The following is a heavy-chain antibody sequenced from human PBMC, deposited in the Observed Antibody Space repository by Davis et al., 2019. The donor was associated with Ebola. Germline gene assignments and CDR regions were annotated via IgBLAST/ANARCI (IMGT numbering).Heavy chain of an antibody. J-gene: IGHJ3*02. D-gene: IGHD5-18*01. Sequence: GESLKISCAASGFTFSSYGMHWVRQAPGKGLEWVAVIWYDGSNKYYADSVKDRFTISRDNSKNTLYLQMNSLRAEDTAVYYCARARGYSSLGAFDIWGQGTMVTVSS. V-gene: IGHV3-33*01. CDR1: GFTFSSYG. CDR2: IWYDGSNK. CDR3: ARARGYSSLGAFDI.